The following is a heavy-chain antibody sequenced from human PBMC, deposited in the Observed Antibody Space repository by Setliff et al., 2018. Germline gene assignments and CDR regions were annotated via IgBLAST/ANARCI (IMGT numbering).Heavy chain of an antibody. D-gene: IGHD1-7*01. CDR3: ARSTNYGMRFWFDS. Sequence: ASVKVSCKASGNIFTGHFLHWVRQAPGQGLEWMGWINPDTGDTHYPVNFQGRVTMTRDTSISTGSMELSRLRSDDTAVYFCARSTNYGMRFWFDSWGQGALVTV. CDR2: INPDTGDT. CDR1: GNIFTGHF. V-gene: IGHV1-2*02. J-gene: IGHJ5*02.